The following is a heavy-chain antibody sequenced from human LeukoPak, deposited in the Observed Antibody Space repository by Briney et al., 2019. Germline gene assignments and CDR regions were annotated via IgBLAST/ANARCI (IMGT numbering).Heavy chain of an antibody. CDR1: GGSFSGYY. Sequence: SETLSLTCAVYGGSFSGYYWSWIRQPPGKGLEWIGEINHSGSTNYNPSLKSRVTISVDTSKNQFSLKLSSVTAADTAVYYCARAVVDTAMVSEKFKDYFDYWGQGTLVTVSS. V-gene: IGHV4-34*01. J-gene: IGHJ4*02. CDR2: INHSGST. D-gene: IGHD5-18*01. CDR3: ARAVVDTAMVSEKFKDYFDY.